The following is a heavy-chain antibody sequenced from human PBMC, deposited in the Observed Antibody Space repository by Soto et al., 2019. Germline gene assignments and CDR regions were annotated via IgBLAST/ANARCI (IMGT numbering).Heavy chain of an antibody. D-gene: IGHD1-1*01. Sequence: GGSLRLSCAVSGFTFSAYWMHWVRQAPGKGLTWVSRISDDGSTATYADSVKGRFVISRDNAKNSLYLEMNTLRVDDSGLYYCARGPRVSSTGTGAHWGRGTLVTVSS. CDR2: ISDDGSTA. CDR1: GFTFSAYW. CDR3: ARGPRVSSTGTGAH. V-gene: IGHV3-74*01. J-gene: IGHJ4*02.